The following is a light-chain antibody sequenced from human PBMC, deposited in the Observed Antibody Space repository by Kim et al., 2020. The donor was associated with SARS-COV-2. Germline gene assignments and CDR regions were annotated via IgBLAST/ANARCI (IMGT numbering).Light chain of an antibody. CDR1: QGIRND. J-gene: IGKJ4*01. CDR3: LQYYNYPPT. V-gene: IGKV1-6*01. CDR2: AAS. Sequence: AIQMTQSPSSLSASVGDRVTITCRASQGIRNDLGWYQQKPGKAPKLLIYAASSLQSGVPSRFSRSGSGTDFTLTISSLQPEDFATFYCLQYYNYPPTIGGGTKVDIK.